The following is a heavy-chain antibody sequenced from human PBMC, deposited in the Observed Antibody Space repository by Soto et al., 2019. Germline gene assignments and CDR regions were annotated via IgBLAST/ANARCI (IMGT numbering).Heavy chain of an antibody. CDR3: ASAVIQWRLDY. J-gene: IGHJ4*02. V-gene: IGHV4-59*01. Sequence: QVQLQESGPGLVKPSGTLSLTCTVSGVSMNNYYWSWIRQPPGKGLEWIGYIYNNGSTNYNPSLKSRVTISVDTSKNHFSLNLRSVTAADTAVYSCASAVIQWRLDYWGQGTLVTVSS. CDR2: IYNNGST. CDR1: GVSMNNYY. D-gene: IGHD2-21*02.